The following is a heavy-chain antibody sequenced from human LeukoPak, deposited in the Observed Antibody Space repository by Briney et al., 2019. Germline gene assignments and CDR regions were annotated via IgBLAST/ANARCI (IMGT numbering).Heavy chain of an antibody. Sequence: GRSLRLSCAASGFTFSTYSMTWVRQAPGEGREWVSYISGDSTTIHYADSVKGRFTISRDNVKKSLWLQMNSLKDDDTAVYYCARDHYSRNDYWGQGTLVTVSS. J-gene: IGHJ4*02. V-gene: IGHV3-48*02. CDR2: ISGDSTTI. D-gene: IGHD6-13*01. CDR1: GFTFSTYS. CDR3: ARDHYSRNDY.